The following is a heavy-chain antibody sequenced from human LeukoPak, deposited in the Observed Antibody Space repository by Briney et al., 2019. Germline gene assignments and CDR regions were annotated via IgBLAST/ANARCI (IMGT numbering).Heavy chain of an antibody. Sequence: GGSLRLSCVSSGFTFRSYTMSWVRQAPGKGLEWVSSASGSESRTYYADSVKGRFTISRDNAKNTLYLQMNSLRAEDTAVYYCARDYGRSRDYGMDVWGQGTTVTVSS. D-gene: IGHD3-10*01. CDR2: ASGSESRT. CDR1: GFTFRSYT. J-gene: IGHJ6*02. V-gene: IGHV3-23*01. CDR3: ARDYGRSRDYGMDV.